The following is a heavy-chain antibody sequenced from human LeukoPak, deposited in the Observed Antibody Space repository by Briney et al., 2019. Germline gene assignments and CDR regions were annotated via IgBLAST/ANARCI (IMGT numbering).Heavy chain of an antibody. Sequence: ASVKVSCKASGYTFTGYYMHWVRQAPGQGLEWMGWINPNSGGTDYAQKFQGRVTMTRDTSISTACMELNRLRSDDTAVYYCARDIARTSHFDYWGQGTLVTVSS. J-gene: IGHJ4*02. CDR3: ARDIARTSHFDY. D-gene: IGHD1-1*01. CDR1: GYTFTGYY. V-gene: IGHV1-2*02. CDR2: INPNSGGT.